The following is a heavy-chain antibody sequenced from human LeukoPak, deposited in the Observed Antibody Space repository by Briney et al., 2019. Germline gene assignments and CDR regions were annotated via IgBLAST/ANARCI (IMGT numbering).Heavy chain of an antibody. CDR2: ISSSSSTI. V-gene: IGHV3-48*04. J-gene: IGHJ6*03. D-gene: IGHD3-22*01. CDR1: GFIFSSYS. Sequence: GGSLRLSCAASGFIFSSYSMNWVRQAPGKGLEWVSYISSSSSTIYYADSVKGRFTISRDNAKNSLYLQMNSLRAEDTALYYCARNGYYYDSSGTDYYYYYMDVWGKGTTVTVSS. CDR3: ARNGYYYDSSGTDYYYYYMDV.